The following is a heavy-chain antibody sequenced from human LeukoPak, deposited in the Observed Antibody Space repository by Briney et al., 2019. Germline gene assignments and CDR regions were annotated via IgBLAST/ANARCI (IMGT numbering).Heavy chain of an antibody. CDR2: ISSSGSTI. D-gene: IGHD3-3*01. CDR1: GFTVSSNY. V-gene: IGHV3-11*04. J-gene: IGHJ4*02. Sequence: GGSLRLSCAASGFTVSSNYMSWVRQAPGKGLEWVSYISSSGSTIYYADSVKGRFTISRDNAKNSLYLQMNSLRAEDTAVYYCARARLWSGYYDYWGQGTLVTVSS. CDR3: ARARLWSGYYDY.